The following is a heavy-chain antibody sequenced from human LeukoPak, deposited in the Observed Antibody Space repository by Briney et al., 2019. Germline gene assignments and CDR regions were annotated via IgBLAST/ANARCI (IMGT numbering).Heavy chain of an antibody. J-gene: IGHJ4*02. V-gene: IGHV4-34*01. CDR1: GGSFSGYY. CDR2: INHSGST. CDR3: AGGRYGSGSYRRGSFDY. D-gene: IGHD3-10*01. Sequence: SETLSLTCAVYGGSFSGYYWSWIRQPPGKGLEWIGEINHSGSTNYNPSLKSRVTISVDTSKNQFSLKLSSVTAADTAVYYCAGGRYGSGSYRRGSFDYWGQGTLVTVSS.